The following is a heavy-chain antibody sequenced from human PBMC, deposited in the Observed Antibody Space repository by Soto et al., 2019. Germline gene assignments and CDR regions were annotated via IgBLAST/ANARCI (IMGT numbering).Heavy chain of an antibody. CDR3: AVPYYYGSGSYTRGHDYYCYYGMDV. D-gene: IGHD3-10*01. CDR1: GYTFTSYY. Sequence: QVQLVQSGAEVKKPGASVKVSCKASGYTFTSYYMHWVRQAPGQGLEWMGIINPSGGSTSYAQKFQGRVTMTRDTSTSPVYMELSSLRSEDTAVYYCAVPYYYGSGSYTRGHDYYCYYGMDVWGQGTTVTVSS. V-gene: IGHV1-46*01. J-gene: IGHJ6*02. CDR2: INPSGGST.